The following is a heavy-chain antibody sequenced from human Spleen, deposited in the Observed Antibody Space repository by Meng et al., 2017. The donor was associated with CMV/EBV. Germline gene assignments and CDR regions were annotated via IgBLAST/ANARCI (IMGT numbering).Heavy chain of an antibody. D-gene: IGHD1-14*01. CDR2: ISAYNGNT. CDR3: ARDLPGGTKGTWLDL. J-gene: IGHJ5*02. CDR1: GYTFTSYG. V-gene: IGHV1-18*01. Sequence: QVQLVQSGAEVKKPGASVKVSCKASGYTFTSYGLSWVRQAPGQGLEWMGWISAYNGNTNYAQNFQGRFTMTTDTSTSTAYMELRSLRSDDTAVYYCARDLPGGTKGTWLDLWGQGTLVTVSS.